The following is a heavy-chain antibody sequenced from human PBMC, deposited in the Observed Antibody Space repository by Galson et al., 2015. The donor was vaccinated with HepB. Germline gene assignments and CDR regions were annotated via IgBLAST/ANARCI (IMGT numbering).Heavy chain of an antibody. CDR2: IYNQGDA. Sequence: SLRLSCAASGPTVSSSYLTWVRQAPGKGLEWVSIIYNQGDAYYADSVGGRFIVSRDNSKSTVYLQMNYLRAEDTAVYYCASGRFYYAIDVWGQGTTVTVSS. CDR1: GPTVSSSY. J-gene: IGHJ6*02. CDR3: ASGRFYYAIDV. V-gene: IGHV3-53*01.